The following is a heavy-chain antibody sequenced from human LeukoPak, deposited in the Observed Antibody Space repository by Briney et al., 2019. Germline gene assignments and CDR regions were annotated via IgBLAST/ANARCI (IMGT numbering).Heavy chain of an antibody. CDR2: ISGDGGTT. V-gene: IGHV3-64*01. CDR1: GFIFSSYA. CDR3: ACRKRWIQSYNTTDY. Sequence: GGSLRLSCAASGFIFSSYAMHWVRQAPGKGLEYVSAISGDGGTTYYANSVKGRFTISRDNSKNTLYLQMNSLRAEDTAVYYCACRKRWIQSYNTTDYWGQGTLVTVSS. D-gene: IGHD5-18*01. J-gene: IGHJ4*02.